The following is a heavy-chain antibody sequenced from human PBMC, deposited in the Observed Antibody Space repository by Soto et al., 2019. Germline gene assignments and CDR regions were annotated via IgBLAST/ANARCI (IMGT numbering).Heavy chain of an antibody. Sequence: GGSLRLSCAASGFTFSSYAMHWVRQAPGKGLEWVAFVSSDGSNKYYADSVKGRFTIPRDNSKNTVYLQMNSLRVEDTAVYYCYGMDVWGQGTTVTVSS. CDR3: YGMDV. V-gene: IGHV3-30-3*01. CDR2: VSSDGSNK. CDR1: GFTFSSYA. J-gene: IGHJ6*02.